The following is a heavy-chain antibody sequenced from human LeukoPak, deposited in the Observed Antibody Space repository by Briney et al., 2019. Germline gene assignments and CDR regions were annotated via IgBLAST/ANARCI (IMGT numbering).Heavy chain of an antibody. Sequence: SETLSLTCTVSGGSISSYYWSWNRQPAGKGLEWIGRIYTSGSTNYNPSLKSRVTMSVDTSKNQFSLKLSSVTAADTAVYYCARAPPGAIAAAPDYYYYYMDVWGKGTTVTISS. CDR1: GGSISSYY. J-gene: IGHJ6*03. V-gene: IGHV4-4*07. D-gene: IGHD6-13*01. CDR3: ARAPPGAIAAAPDYYYYYMDV. CDR2: IYTSGST.